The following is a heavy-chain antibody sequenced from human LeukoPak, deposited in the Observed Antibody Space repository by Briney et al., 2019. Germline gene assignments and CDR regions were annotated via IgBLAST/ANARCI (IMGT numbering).Heavy chain of an antibody. CDR3: AKGGYSSSYPSDY. J-gene: IGHJ4*02. CDR1: GFPFSSYA. CDR2: ISSSGSST. V-gene: IGHV3-23*01. Sequence: PGGSLRLSCAASGFPFSSYAMSWVRQAPGKGLEWVSTISSSGSSTYYADSVKGRFTISRDNSKNTLNLQMNSLRVADTAIYYCAKGGYSSSYPSDYWGQGTLVTVSS. D-gene: IGHD6-19*01.